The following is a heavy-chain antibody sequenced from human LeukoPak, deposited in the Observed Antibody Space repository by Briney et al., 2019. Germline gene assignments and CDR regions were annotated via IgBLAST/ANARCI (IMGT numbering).Heavy chain of an antibody. D-gene: IGHD6-13*01. Sequence: SQTLSLTCTVSGGSISSGSYYWSWTRQPAGKGLEWIGRIYASGSTNYSPSLKSRVTISVDTSKDQFSLNLISVTAADTAVYYCARDRRILGQQLAVAFDIWGQGTMVTVSS. CDR2: IYASGST. CDR3: ARDRRILGQQLAVAFDI. J-gene: IGHJ3*02. V-gene: IGHV4-61*02. CDR1: GGSISSGSYY.